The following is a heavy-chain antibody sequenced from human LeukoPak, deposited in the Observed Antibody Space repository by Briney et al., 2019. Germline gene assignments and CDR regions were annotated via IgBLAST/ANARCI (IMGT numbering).Heavy chain of an antibody. J-gene: IGHJ4*02. CDR3: ASSSGWTNLDY. D-gene: IGHD6-19*01. CDR2: IYYTGST. CDR1: GGSVSSSY. Sequence: PSETLSLTCTVSGGSVSSSYWSWIRQPPGKGLEWIGFIYYTGSTNYNPSLKSRVTISVDTSKNQFSLKLSSVTAADTAVYYCASSSGWTNLDYWGQGTLVTVSS. V-gene: IGHV4-59*02.